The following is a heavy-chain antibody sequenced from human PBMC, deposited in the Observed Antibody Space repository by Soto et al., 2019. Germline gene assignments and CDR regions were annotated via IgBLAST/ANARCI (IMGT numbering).Heavy chain of an antibody. V-gene: IGHV1-69*06. CDR1: GGTFSSYA. D-gene: IGHD4-17*01. J-gene: IGHJ3*02. CDR2: IIPFFGTA. CDR3: AKSDDYGPKDAFDI. Sequence: QVQLVQSGAEVKKPGSSLKVSCKASGGTFSSYALNWVRQAPGQGLEWMGGIIPFFGTANYAQKFQGRVTITADKSTSTAYMELSSLRSEDTAVYYCAKSDDYGPKDAFDIWGQGTMVTVSS.